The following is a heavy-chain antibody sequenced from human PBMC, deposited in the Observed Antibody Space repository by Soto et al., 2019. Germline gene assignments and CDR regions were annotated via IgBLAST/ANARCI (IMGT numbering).Heavy chain of an antibody. V-gene: IGHV1-3*01. CDR1: GYTFTSYA. CDR3: ARDMEAAAGTAGGY. CDR2: INAGNGNT. D-gene: IGHD6-13*01. Sequence: QVQLVQSGAEVKKPGASVKVSCKASGYTFTSYAMHWVRQAPGQRLEWMGWINAGNGNTKYSQKFQGRVTITRDTSASTAYMELSSLRSEDTAVYYCARDMEAAAGTAGGYWGQGTLVTVSS. J-gene: IGHJ4*02.